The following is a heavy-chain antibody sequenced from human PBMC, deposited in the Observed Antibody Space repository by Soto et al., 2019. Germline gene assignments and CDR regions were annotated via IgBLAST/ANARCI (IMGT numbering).Heavy chain of an antibody. V-gene: IGHV1-46*03. J-gene: IGHJ4*02. Sequence: ASVKVSCKASGYTFTNNYIHWVRQAPGQGLVWLGIINPDTGNTGYAHKFKGRVTLTRDTSTSTVYMELSSLRSEDTAVYYCTREGRDETTGDFWGQGTLVTVSS. CDR2: INPDTGNT. D-gene: IGHD1-26*01. CDR3: TREGRDETTGDF. CDR1: GYTFTNNY.